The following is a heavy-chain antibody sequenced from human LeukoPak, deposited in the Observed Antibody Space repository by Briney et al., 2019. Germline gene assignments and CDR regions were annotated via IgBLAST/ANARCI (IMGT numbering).Heavy chain of an antibody. CDR1: GFTFSSYG. Sequence: GGSLRLSCAASGFTFSSYGMHWVRQAPGKGLEWVAFIRYDGSNKYYADSVKGRFTISRDNSKNTLYLQMNSLRAEDTAVYYCARDRGYCSGGSCYSSAYYFDYWGQGTLVTVSS. CDR2: IRYDGSNK. J-gene: IGHJ4*02. V-gene: IGHV3-30*02. CDR3: ARDRGYCSGGSCYSSAYYFDY. D-gene: IGHD2-15*01.